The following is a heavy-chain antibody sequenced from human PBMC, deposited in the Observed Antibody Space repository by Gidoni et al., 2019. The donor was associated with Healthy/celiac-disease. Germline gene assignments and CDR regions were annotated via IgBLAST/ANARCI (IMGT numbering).Heavy chain of an antibody. V-gene: IGHV1-2*02. CDR3: ARDPWYYDFWSGRPYYFDY. CDR2: INPNSGGT. D-gene: IGHD3-3*01. J-gene: IGHJ4*02. CDR1: GYPFTGYY. Sequence: QVQLVQSGAEVKKPGASVKVSCKASGYPFTGYYMHWVRQAPGQGLEWMGWINPNSGGTNYAQKFQGRVTMTRDTSIITAYMELSRLRSDDTAVYYCARDPWYYDFWSGRPYYFDYWGQGTLVTVSS.